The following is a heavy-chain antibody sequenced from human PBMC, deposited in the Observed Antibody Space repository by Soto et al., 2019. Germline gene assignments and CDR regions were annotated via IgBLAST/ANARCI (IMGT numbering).Heavy chain of an antibody. V-gene: IGHV3-30*18. CDR3: AKDSGLWFGELFGLVDY. D-gene: IGHD3-10*01. CDR1: GFTFSSYG. Sequence: GGSLRLSCAASGFTFSSYGMHWVRQAPGKGLEWVAVISYDGSNKYYADSVKGRFTISRDNSKNTLYLQMNSLRAEDTAVYYCAKDSGLWFGELFGLVDYWGQGTLVTVSS. J-gene: IGHJ4*02. CDR2: ISYDGSNK.